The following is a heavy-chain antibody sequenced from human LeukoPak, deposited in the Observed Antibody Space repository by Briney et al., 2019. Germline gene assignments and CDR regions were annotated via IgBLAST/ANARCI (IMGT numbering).Heavy chain of an antibody. Sequence: SETLSLTCTVSGGSISSGGYYWSWIRQHPGTGLEWIGYIYYSGSTYYNPSLKSRVTISVDTSKNQFSLKLSSVTAADTAVYYCARPRRDSSDAFDIWGQGTMVTVSS. J-gene: IGHJ3*02. V-gene: IGHV4-31*03. D-gene: IGHD3-22*01. CDR3: ARPRRDSSDAFDI. CDR2: IYYSGST. CDR1: GGSISSGGYY.